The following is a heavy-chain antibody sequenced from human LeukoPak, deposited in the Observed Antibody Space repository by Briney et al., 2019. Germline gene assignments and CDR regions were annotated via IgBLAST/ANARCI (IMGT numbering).Heavy chain of an antibody. CDR1: GFTFSSYA. J-gene: IGHJ4*02. V-gene: IGHV3-30-3*01. CDR3: ARDRDTPDFGIFDY. CDR2: ISYDGSNK. D-gene: IGHD3-3*01. Sequence: GGSLRLSCAASGFTFSSYAMHWVRQAPDKGLEWVAVISYDGSNKYYADPVKGRFTISRDNSKNTLYLQMNSLRAEDTAVYYCARDRDTPDFGIFDYWGQGTLVTVSS.